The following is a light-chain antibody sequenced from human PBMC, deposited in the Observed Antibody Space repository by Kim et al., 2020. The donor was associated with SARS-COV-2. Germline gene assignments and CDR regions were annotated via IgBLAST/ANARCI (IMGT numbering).Light chain of an antibody. Sequence: LSPGERATLSCRASQSVSSSYLAWYQQKPGQAPRLLIYGASSRATGIPDRFSGSGSGTDFTLTISRLEPEDFAVYYCQQYGSSPFTFGQGTKLEIK. J-gene: IGKJ2*01. CDR2: GAS. V-gene: IGKV3-20*01. CDR1: QSVSSSY. CDR3: QQYGSSPFT.